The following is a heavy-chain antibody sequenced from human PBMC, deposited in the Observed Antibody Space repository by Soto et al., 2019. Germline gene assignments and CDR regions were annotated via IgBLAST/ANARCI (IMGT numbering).Heavy chain of an antibody. Sequence: GASVKVSCKASGYTFTGYYMHWVRQAPGQGLEWMGWINPNSGGTNYAQKFQGWVTMTRDTSISTAYMELSRLRSDDTAVYYCARGSGWQNYYGMDVWGQGTTVTVSS. J-gene: IGHJ6*02. CDR1: GYTFTGYY. CDR2: INPNSGGT. V-gene: IGHV1-2*04. D-gene: IGHD6-19*01. CDR3: ARGSGWQNYYGMDV.